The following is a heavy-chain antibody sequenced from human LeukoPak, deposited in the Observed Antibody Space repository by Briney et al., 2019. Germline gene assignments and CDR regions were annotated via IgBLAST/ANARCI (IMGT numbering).Heavy chain of an antibody. CDR3: AKDREGSGWQVDY. CDR2: IKQDGSEK. Sequence: GGSLRLSCAASEFTFSSYWMSWVRQAPGKGLEWVANIKQDGSEKYYVDSVKGRFTISRDNAKNSLYLQMNSLRAEDTAVYYCAKDREGSGWQVDYWGQGTLVTVSS. V-gene: IGHV3-7*01. D-gene: IGHD6-19*01. J-gene: IGHJ4*02. CDR1: EFTFSSYW.